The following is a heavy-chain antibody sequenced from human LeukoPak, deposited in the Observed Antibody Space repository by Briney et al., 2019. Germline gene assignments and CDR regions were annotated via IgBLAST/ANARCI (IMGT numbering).Heavy chain of an antibody. D-gene: IGHD6-19*01. CDR2: IFGSGGSA. CDR1: GFTFNNYA. CDR3: GKTTVGYSSGRYPGWPVDY. Sequence: GGSLRLSCAASGFTFNNYAMYWVRQAPGKGREWGAGIFGSGGSAHYADSGKGRFTSFRDNSKNTVYLQMNSLRAEDTAVYYCGKTTVGYSSGRYPGWPVDYWGQGTLVTVSS. V-gene: IGHV3-23*01. J-gene: IGHJ4*02.